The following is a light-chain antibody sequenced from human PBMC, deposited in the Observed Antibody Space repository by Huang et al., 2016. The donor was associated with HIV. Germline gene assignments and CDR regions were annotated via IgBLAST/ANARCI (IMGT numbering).Light chain of an antibody. V-gene: IGKV1-33*01. CDR2: DAS. J-gene: IGKJ4*01. CDR3: QQYDDVPIS. Sequence: DILMTQSPSSLSASVGDRVTITCQASQDINNFLNWYQQKPGKAPKLLILDASNLQTGVPSRFSGSGSGTHFTFTITSLQRDDIGTYYCQQYDDVPISFGGGTKV. CDR1: QDINNF.